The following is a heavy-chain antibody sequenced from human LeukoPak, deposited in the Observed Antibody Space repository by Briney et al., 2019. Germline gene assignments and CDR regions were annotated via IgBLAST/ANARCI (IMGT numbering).Heavy chain of an antibody. J-gene: IGHJ4*02. D-gene: IGHD3-22*01. CDR1: GFTFDDYA. Sequence: GGSLRLSCAASGFTFDDYAMHWVRQAPGKGLEWVSGISWNSGSIGYADSVKGRFTISRDNSKNTLYLQMNSLRAEDTAVYYCAKPDSSGYYYYFDYWGQGTLVTVSS. CDR2: ISWNSGSI. CDR3: AKPDSSGYYYYFDY. V-gene: IGHV3-9*01.